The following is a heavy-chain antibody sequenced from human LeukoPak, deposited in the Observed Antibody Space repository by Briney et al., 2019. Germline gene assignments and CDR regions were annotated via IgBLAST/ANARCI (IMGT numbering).Heavy chain of an antibody. CDR3: ARRGLRNYNSSSSNWSAP. J-gene: IGHJ5*02. V-gene: IGHV3-74*01. CDR1: GFTFTTFW. D-gene: IGHD3-22*01. CDR2: INHDGSST. Sequence: GGSLRLSCATSGFTFTTFWMHWVRQAPGKGLVWVSRINHDGSSTNYADSVKGRFTISRDNAKNTLYLQMNSLRAEDTAVYYWARRGLRNYNSSSSNWSAPGGQDTLVTV.